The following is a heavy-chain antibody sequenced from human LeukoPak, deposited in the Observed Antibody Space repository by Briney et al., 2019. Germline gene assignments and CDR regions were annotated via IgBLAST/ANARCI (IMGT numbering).Heavy chain of an antibody. Sequence: GGSLRLSCAASGFTFSSYAMSWVRQAPGKGLEWVSAISGSGGSTYYADSVKGRFTISRDNSKNTLYLQMNSLRAEDTAVYYCARKGWSIAARRPMDVWGKGTTVTVSS. CDR2: ISGSGGST. CDR3: ARKGWSIAARRPMDV. V-gene: IGHV3-23*01. D-gene: IGHD6-6*01. J-gene: IGHJ6*03. CDR1: GFTFSSYA.